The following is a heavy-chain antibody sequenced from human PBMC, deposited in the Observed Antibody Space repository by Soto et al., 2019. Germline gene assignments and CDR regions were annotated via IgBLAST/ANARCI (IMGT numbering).Heavy chain of an antibody. V-gene: IGHV3-21*01. CDR3: ARENCGGDCYSFDAFDI. J-gene: IGHJ3*02. CDR2: ISSSSSYI. D-gene: IGHD2-21*01. Sequence: GGSLRLSCAASGFTFSSYSMNWVRQAPGKGLEWVSSISSSSSYIYYADSVKGRFTISRDNAKNSLYLQMNSLRAEDTVVYYCARENCGGDCYSFDAFDIWGQGTMVTVSS. CDR1: GFTFSSYS.